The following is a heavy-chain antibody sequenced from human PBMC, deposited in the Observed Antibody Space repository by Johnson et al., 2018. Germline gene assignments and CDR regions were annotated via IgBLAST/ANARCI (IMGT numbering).Heavy chain of an antibody. D-gene: IGHD3-16*01. CDR3: AIDGSCLDY. Sequence: QVQLQQWGAGLSKSSETLSLTCAVYGGSFSGHYWNWIRQPPGKGLEWIGEINHSGSINYNPSLKSRVTMSVETSKDQFSLKLGSVAAADTAVYYGAIDGSCLDYCGQGTMVTVAS. V-gene: IGHV4-34*01. J-gene: IGHJ4*02. CDR2: INHSGSI. CDR1: GGSFSGHY.